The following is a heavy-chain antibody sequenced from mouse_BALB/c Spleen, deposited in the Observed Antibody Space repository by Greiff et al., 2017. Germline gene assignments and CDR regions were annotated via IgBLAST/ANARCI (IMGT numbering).Heavy chain of an antibody. CDR3: ARGGDGLAY. Sequence: EVKLMESGGGLVQPGGSRKLSCAASGFTFSSFGMHWVRQAPEKGLEWVAYISSGSSTIYYADTVKGRFTISRDNPKNTLFLQMTSLRSEDTAMYYCARGGDGLAYWGQGTLVTVSA. V-gene: IGHV5-17*02. J-gene: IGHJ3*01. CDR2: ISSGSSTI. CDR1: GFTFSSFG.